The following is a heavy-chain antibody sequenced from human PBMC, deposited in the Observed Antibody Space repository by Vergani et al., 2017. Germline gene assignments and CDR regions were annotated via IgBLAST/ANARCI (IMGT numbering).Heavy chain of an antibody. Sequence: QVQLVESGGGVVQPGRSLRLSCAASGFTFSSYGMHWVRQAPGKGLEWVAVISYDGSNKYYADSVKGRFTISRDNSKNTLYLQMNSLRAEDTAVYYCAKDPLLSYWGQGTLVTVSS. CDR1: GFTFSSYG. V-gene: IGHV3-30*18. D-gene: IGHD2-15*01. CDR2: ISYDGSNK. J-gene: IGHJ4*02. CDR3: AKDPLLSY.